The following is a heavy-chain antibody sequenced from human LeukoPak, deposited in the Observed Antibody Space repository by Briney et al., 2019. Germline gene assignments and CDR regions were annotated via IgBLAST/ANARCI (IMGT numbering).Heavy chain of an antibody. CDR2: IYPGDSDT. J-gene: IGHJ4*02. D-gene: IGHD3-3*01. Sequence: GESLKISCKGCGCSFTSYWIGWVRQMPGKGLEWMGIIYPGDSDTRYSPSFQGQVTISADKSISTAYLQWSSLKASDTAMYYCARHTGDGRFLEWLTLDYWGQGTLVTVSS. V-gene: IGHV5-51*01. CDR3: ARHTGDGRFLEWLTLDY. CDR1: GCSFTSYW.